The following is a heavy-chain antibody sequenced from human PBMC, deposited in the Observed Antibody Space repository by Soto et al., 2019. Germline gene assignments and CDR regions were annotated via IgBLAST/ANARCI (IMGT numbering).Heavy chain of an antibody. D-gene: IGHD5-18*01. CDR2: IWYDGSNK. J-gene: IGHJ6*02. CDR3: ARDRDLVDTAMVTGGMDV. CDR1: GFTFSSYG. V-gene: IGHV3-33*01. Sequence: QVQLVESGGGVVQPGRSLRLSCAASGFTFSSYGMHWVRQAPGKGLEWVAVIWYDGSNKYYADSVKGRFTISRDNSKNTLYLQMNSLRAEDTAVYYCARDRDLVDTAMVTGGMDVWGQGTTVTVSS.